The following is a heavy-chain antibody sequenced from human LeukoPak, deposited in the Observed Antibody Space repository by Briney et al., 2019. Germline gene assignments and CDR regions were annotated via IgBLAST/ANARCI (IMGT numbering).Heavy chain of an antibody. Sequence: GASVKVSCKASGYTFTSYGISWVRQAPGQGLEWMGWISAYNGNTNYAQKLQGRVTMTTDTSTSTAYMELRSLRSDDTAVYYCARDLNRLSTDYYGSGSSWGMDVWGKGTTVTVSS. V-gene: IGHV1-18*04. CDR3: ARDLNRLSTDYYGSGSSWGMDV. CDR1: GYTFTSYG. D-gene: IGHD3-10*01. CDR2: ISAYNGNT. J-gene: IGHJ6*04.